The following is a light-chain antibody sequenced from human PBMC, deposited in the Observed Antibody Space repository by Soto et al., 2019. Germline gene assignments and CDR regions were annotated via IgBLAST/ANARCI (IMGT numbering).Light chain of an antibody. CDR1: QSLTSS. Sequence: IVMTQSPATLSVSPGERVTLSCRASQSLTSSLAWYQQRPGQAPRLLIYDASTTATDIPARFSGSGSETEFTLTISSLQSEDVAVYYCQKYNTWPLTFGGGTKVEF. CDR3: QKYNTWPLT. J-gene: IGKJ4*01. V-gene: IGKV3-15*01. CDR2: DAS.